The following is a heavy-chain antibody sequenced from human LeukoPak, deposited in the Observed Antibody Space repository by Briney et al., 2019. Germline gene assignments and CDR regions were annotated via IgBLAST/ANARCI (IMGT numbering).Heavy chain of an antibody. Sequence: GRSLRLSCAASGFTFNSYAMHWVRQAPGKGLEWVAVISYDGSNKYYADSVKGRFTISRDNSKNTLYLQMNSLRAEDTAVYYCARDSRIGGGMDVWGQGTTVTVSS. V-gene: IGHV3-30-3*01. J-gene: IGHJ6*02. CDR2: ISYDGSNK. D-gene: IGHD2-15*01. CDR3: ARDSRIGGGMDV. CDR1: GFTFNSYA.